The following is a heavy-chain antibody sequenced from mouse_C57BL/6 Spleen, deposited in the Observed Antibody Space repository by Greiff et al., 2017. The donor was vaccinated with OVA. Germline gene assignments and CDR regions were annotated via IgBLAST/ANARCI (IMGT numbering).Heavy chain of an antibody. CDR1: GYTFTSYW. CDR3: ARGVYGSSYDYAMDY. D-gene: IGHD1-1*01. Sequence: QVHVKQPGAELVKPGASVKLSCKASGYTFTSYWMHWVKQRPGRGLEWIGRIDPNSGGTKYNEKFKSKATLTVDKPSSTAYMQLSSLTSEDSAVYYCARGVYGSSYDYAMDYWGQGTSVTVSS. J-gene: IGHJ4*01. CDR2: IDPNSGGT. V-gene: IGHV1-72*01.